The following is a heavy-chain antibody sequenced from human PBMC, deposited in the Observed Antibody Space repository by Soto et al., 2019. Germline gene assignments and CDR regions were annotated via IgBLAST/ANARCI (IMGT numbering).Heavy chain of an antibody. CDR1: GGSISSSSYY. V-gene: IGHV4-39*01. Sequence: SETLSLTCTVSGGSISSSSYYWGWIRQPPGKGLEWIGSIYYSGSTYYNPYLKSRVTVSVDTSKNQFSLKLSSVTTADTAVYYCARGGADYDFWSGYFDYWGQGALVTVSS. CDR3: ARGGADYDFWSGYFDY. CDR2: IYYSGST. J-gene: IGHJ4*02. D-gene: IGHD3-3*01.